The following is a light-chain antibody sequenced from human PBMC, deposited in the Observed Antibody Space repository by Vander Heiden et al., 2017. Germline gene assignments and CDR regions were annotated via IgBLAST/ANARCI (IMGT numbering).Light chain of an antibody. CDR1: QGVSSY. V-gene: IGKV1-9*01. J-gene: IGKJ4*01. Sequence: DIQFTESPSFLSASVADRDTITLRASQGVSSYLAWHQQKPGKDAKLLIYDAATLQSGVTSRFSGSGSGTEVTITISSRQPEDFATYYCQQLNSYPSLTFGGGTKVEIK. CDR2: DAA. CDR3: QQLNSYPSLT.